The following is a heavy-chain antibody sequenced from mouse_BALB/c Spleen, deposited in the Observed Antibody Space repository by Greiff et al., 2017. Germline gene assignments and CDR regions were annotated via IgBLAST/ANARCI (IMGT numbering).Heavy chain of an antibody. V-gene: IGHV3-2*02. D-gene: IGHD1-2*01. CDR2: ISYSGST. J-gene: IGHJ3*01. CDR1: GYSITSDYA. Sequence: EVQLVESGPGLVKPSQSLSLTCTVTGYSITSDYAWNWIRQFPGNKLEWMGYISYSGSTSYNPSLKSRISITRDTSKNQFFLQLNSVTTEDTATYYCARGTTATWGFAYWGQGTLVTVSA. CDR3: ARGTTATWGFAY.